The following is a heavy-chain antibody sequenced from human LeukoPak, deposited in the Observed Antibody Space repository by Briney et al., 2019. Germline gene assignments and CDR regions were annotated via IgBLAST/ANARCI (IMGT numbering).Heavy chain of an antibody. CDR1: GFTVSNNY. V-gene: IGHV3-53*01. J-gene: IGHJ4*02. CDR3: ARGRFDILTGSEIDHFDY. CDR2: IYSGGST. D-gene: IGHD3-9*01. Sequence: GGSLRLSCAASGFTVSNNYMSWVRQAPGKGLEWVSVIYSGGSTYYADSVKGRFTLSRDNSKNTLYLQMNSLRAEDTAVYYCARGRFDILTGSEIDHFDYWGQGTLVTVSS.